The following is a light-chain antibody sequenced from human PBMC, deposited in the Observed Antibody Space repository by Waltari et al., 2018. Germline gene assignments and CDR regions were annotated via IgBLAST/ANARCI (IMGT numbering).Light chain of an antibody. V-gene: IGKV3-20*01. J-gene: IGKJ1*01. CDR2: GAS. CDR1: QSVSSSY. CDR3: QQYGRSPRT. Sequence: EIVLTQSPGTLSSSPGERATLSCRASQSVSSSYLAWYQQKPGQAPRLLIYGASSRATGITDRFSGSGSGTDFTLTISRLEPEDFALYYCQQYGRSPRTFGQGTTVEIK.